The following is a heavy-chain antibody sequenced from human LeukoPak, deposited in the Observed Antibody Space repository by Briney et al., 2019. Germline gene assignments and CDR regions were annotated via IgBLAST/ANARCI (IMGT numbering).Heavy chain of an antibody. CDR1: GYTFTDYD. Sequence: ASVMVSCKTSGYTFTDYDITWVRQAPGQGLEWMGIINPSGGSTSYAQKFQGRVTMTRDMSTSTVYMELSSLRSEDTAVYYCARTATTNYYMDVWGKGTTVTVSS. D-gene: IGHD2-21*02. J-gene: IGHJ6*03. V-gene: IGHV1-46*01. CDR3: ARTATTNYYMDV. CDR2: INPSGGST.